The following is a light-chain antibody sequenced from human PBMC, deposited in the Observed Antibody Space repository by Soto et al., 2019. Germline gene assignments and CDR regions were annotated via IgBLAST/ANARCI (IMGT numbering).Light chain of an antibody. CDR2: GAS. Sequence: IVLTQSPATLSLSPGIRATLSCRASQNISSYLTWYQQKPGQAPRLLIYGASTRATGIPARFSGSGSGTEFTLTISSLQSEDFAVYYCQQYNNWPRTFGQGTKVDIK. V-gene: IGKV3-15*01. CDR3: QQYNNWPRT. J-gene: IGKJ1*01. CDR1: QNISSY.